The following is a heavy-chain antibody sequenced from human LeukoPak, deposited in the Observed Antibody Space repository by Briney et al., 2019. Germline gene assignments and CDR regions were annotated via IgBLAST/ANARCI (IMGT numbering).Heavy chain of an antibody. D-gene: IGHD6-13*01. CDR1: GFTFNNYA. J-gene: IGHJ6*02. Sequence: GGSLRLSCAASGFTFNNYAMIWDRQAPGKGLEWVSGFSDSGGRTYYADSVKGRFTISRDNSKNTLYLQMNSLRVEDTAVHFCARDHSSRTHYCLDVWGQGTTVTVSS. V-gene: IGHV3-23*01. CDR3: ARDHSSRTHYCLDV. CDR2: FSDSGGRT.